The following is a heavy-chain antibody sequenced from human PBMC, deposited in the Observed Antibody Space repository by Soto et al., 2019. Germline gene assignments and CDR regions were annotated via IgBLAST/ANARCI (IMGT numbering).Heavy chain of an antibody. D-gene: IGHD2-15*01. V-gene: IGHV3-33*01. Sequence: QVQLVESGGGVVQPGGSLRLSCEASGFTFRDYGFHWVRQAPGKGLEWVAVIYYDGSGSDYEDSVRGRFIFSRDISTNTLYLQTNSLRAEDTAVYYCVRDDCSGGTCYGGYWGQGTLVTVSS. CDR2: IYYDGSGS. CDR1: GFTFRDYG. J-gene: IGHJ4*02. CDR3: VRDDCSGGTCYGGY.